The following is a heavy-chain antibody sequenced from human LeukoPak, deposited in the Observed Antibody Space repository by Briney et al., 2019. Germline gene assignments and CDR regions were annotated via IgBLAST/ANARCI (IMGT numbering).Heavy chain of an antibody. CDR1: GYTFTSYY. J-gene: IGHJ4*02. CDR2: INPSGGST. D-gene: IGHD1-7*01. V-gene: IGHV1-46*01. CDR3: ARVGYNWNYRWPRATGYFDY. Sequence: ASVKVSCKASGYTFTSYYMRWVRQAPGQGLEWMGIINPSGGSTSYAQKFQGRVTMTRDTSTSTVYMELSSLRSEDTAVYYCARVGYNWNYRWPRATGYFDYWGQGTLVTVSS.